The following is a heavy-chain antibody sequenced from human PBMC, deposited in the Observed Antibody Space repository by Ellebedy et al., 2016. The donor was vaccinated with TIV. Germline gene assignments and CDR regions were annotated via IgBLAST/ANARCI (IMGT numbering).Heavy chain of an antibody. CDR1: GFTFSNYA. V-gene: IGHV3-7*03. Sequence: GGSLRLSXAASGFTFSNYAMSWVRQAPGKGLEWVANIKQDGREKYYVDSVKSRFTISRDNAKNSLYLQMNSLRAEDTAVYYCARYQIKYQLLDYYYGMDVWGQGTTVTVSS. D-gene: IGHD2-2*01. CDR3: ARYQIKYQLLDYYYGMDV. CDR2: IKQDGREK. J-gene: IGHJ6*02.